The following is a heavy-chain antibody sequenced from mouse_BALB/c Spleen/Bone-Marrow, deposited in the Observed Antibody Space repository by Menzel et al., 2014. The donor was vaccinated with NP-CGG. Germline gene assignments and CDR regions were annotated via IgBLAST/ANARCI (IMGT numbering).Heavy chain of an antibody. J-gene: IGHJ4*01. CDR3: ARTFQPRRAMDY. Sequence: QVQLQQSGPELVRPGASAKMSCKASDYTFTSYWMHWVKQRPGQGLEWIGMIDPSNSETRLNQKFKDKATLNVDKSSNTAYMHLSSLTSEDSAAYYCARTFQPRRAMDYWGQRSSVTVSS. CDR1: DYTFTSYW. CDR2: IDPSNSET. D-gene: IGHD6-1*01. V-gene: IGHV1-74*01.